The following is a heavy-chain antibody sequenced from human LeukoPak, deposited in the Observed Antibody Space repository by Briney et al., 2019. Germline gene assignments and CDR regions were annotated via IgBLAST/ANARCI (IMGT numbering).Heavy chain of an antibody. J-gene: IGHJ4*02. D-gene: IGHD5-18*01. Sequence: SETLSLTCAVYGGSFSGYYWSWIPQPPGKGLEWIGEINHSGSTNYNPSLKSRVTISVDTSKNQFSLELSSVTAADTAVYYCARGVGYRYGYRYRGQGTLVTVSS. CDR2: INHSGST. V-gene: IGHV4-34*01. CDR3: ARGVGYRYGYRY. CDR1: GGSFSGYY.